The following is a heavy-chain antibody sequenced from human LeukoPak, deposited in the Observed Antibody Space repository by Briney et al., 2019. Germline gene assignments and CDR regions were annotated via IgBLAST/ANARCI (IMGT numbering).Heavy chain of an antibody. CDR1: GFTFRNYA. Sequence: PGGSLRLSCAASGFTFRNYAMHWVRQAPGKGLEWVAVISYDGSNVYYADSVKGRFTISRDNSKNTLYLQMNSLRAEDTAVYYCAELGITMIGGVWGKGTTVTISS. J-gene: IGHJ6*04. V-gene: IGHV3-30*04. D-gene: IGHD3-10*02. CDR3: AELGITMIGGV. CDR2: ISYDGSNV.